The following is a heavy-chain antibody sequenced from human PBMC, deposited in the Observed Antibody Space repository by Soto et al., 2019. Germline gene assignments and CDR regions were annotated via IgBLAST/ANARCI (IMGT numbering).Heavy chain of an antibody. Sequence: ASLKVSCKASGCTFTGYYMHCVRQAPGQGLEWMGWINPNSGGTNYAQKFQGWVTMTRDTSISTAYMELSRLRSDDTAVYYCARGIRGATSSDYWGQGTLVTVSS. CDR3: ARGIRGATSSDY. V-gene: IGHV1-2*04. CDR1: GCTFTGYY. D-gene: IGHD1-26*01. J-gene: IGHJ4*02. CDR2: INPNSGGT.